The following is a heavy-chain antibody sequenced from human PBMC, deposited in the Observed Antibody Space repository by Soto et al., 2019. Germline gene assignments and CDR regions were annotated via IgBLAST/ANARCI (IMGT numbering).Heavy chain of an antibody. Sequence: TLELLSLPCTVSGGSISSYYWSWIRQHQGKGLEWIGYIYYSGSTNYHPSLKSRVTISVDTSKNQFSLKLSSVTAADTAVYYCASHIIAAAGFDYWGQGTLVTVSS. D-gene: IGHD6-13*01. CDR1: GGSISSYY. V-gene: IGHV4-59*01. CDR2: IYYSGST. J-gene: IGHJ4*02. CDR3: ASHIIAAAGFDY.